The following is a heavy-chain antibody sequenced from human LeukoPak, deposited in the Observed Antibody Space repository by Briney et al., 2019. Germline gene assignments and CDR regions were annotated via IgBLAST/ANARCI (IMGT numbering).Heavy chain of an antibody. CDR1: SGSIGSYY. CDR3: ARGGSTFRYGGFDL. CDR2: IYSSGST. J-gene: IGHJ2*01. D-gene: IGHD5-18*01. Sequence: PSETLSLTCMVSSGSIGSYYWNWIRQPAGKGLEWIGRIYSSGSTNSNPSLKSRVTMSVDTSENQFSLKVSSVTAADTAVSYCARGGSTFRYGGFDLWGRGTLVTVSS. V-gene: IGHV4-4*07.